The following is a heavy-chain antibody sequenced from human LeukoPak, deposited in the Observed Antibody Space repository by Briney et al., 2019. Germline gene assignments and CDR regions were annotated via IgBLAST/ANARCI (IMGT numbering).Heavy chain of an antibody. CDR1: GFTFSSYA. CDR3: AKDGIAAAVVFDY. Sequence: GGSLRLSXAASGFTFSSYAMSWVRQAPGKGLEWVSAISSSGGSTYYADSVKGRFTISRDNSKNTLYLQMNSLRAEDTAVYYCAKDGIAAAVVFDYWGQGTLVTVSS. J-gene: IGHJ4*02. V-gene: IGHV3-23*01. D-gene: IGHD6-13*01. CDR2: ISSSGGST.